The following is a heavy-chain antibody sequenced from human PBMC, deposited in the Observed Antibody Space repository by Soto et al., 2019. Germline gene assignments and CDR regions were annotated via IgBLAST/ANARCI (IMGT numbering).Heavy chain of an antibody. V-gene: IGHV4-39*01. J-gene: IGHJ6*02. CDR1: GGSISSSSYY. Sequence: PSETLSLTCTVSGGSISSSSYYWGWIRQPPGKGLEWFGSIYYSGSTYYNPSLNSRVTISVDTSKNQFSLKLSSVTAADTAVYYCAMPSEVLVAQRAYYYHYGMDVWGQGTTVTVSS. CDR2: IYYSGST. D-gene: IGHD5-12*01. CDR3: AMPSEVLVAQRAYYYHYGMDV.